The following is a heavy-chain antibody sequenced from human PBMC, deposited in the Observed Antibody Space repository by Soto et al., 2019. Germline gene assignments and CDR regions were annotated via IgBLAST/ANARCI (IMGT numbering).Heavy chain of an antibody. CDR2: IYTSGST. V-gene: IGHV3-66*01. Sequence: EVQLVESGGGLVQPGGSMRLSCAASGFIVSSNYMSWVRQAPGKGLAWVSVIYTSGSTYYADYVKGRFTISRDNSKNIVYLQMNSLRAEDTAVYYCARGDGALDVWGQGTLVTVS. D-gene: IGHD3-10*01. J-gene: IGHJ3*01. CDR3: ARGDGALDV. CDR1: GFIVSSNY.